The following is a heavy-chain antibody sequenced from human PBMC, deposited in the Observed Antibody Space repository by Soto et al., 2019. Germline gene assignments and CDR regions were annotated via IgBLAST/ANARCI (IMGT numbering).Heavy chain of an antibody. CDR3: ARESIIDGTNTGMDA. J-gene: IGHJ6*02. V-gene: IGHV3-30-3*01. D-gene: IGHD3-10*01. CDR2: ISYDGSNK. Sequence: GGSLRLSCAASGFTFSSYAMHWVRQAPGKGLEWVAVISYDGSNKYYADSVKGRFTISRDNSKNTLYLQMNSLRAEDTAVYYCARESIIDGTNTGMDAWGQGTAVTVSS. CDR1: GFTFSSYA.